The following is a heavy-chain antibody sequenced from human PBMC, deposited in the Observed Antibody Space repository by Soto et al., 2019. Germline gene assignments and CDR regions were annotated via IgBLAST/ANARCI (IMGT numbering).Heavy chain of an antibody. J-gene: IGHJ6*02. D-gene: IGHD2-2*01. V-gene: IGHV4-39*01. CDR3: ARRTYDYQLLFHYYYGMDV. CDR1: GGSISSSSYY. CDR2: IYYSGST. Sequence: QLQLQESGPGLVKPSETLSLTCTVSGGSISSSSYYWGWIRQPPGKGLEWIGSIYYSGSTYYNPSLKSRVTISVDTSKNQFSLKLSSVTAADTAVYYCARRTYDYQLLFHYYYGMDVWGQGTTVTVSS.